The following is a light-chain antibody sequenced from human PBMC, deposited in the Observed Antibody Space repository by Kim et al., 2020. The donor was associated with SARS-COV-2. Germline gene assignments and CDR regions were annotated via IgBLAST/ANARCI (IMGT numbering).Light chain of an antibody. V-gene: IGLV3-21*04. CDR3: QVWDSSSDHWV. CDR1: NIGSKS. Sequence: APGKTARITCGGKNIGSKSVHWYQKKPGQAPVLVIYYDSDRPSGIPERFSGSNSGNTATLTIRRVEAGDEADYYCQVWDSSSDHWVFGGGTQLTVL. CDR2: YDS. J-gene: IGLJ3*02.